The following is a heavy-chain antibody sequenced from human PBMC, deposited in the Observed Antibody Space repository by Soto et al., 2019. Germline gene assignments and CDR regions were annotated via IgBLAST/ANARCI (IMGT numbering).Heavy chain of an antibody. Sequence: SVKVSCKASGGTFSSYTISWVRQAPGQGLEWMGRIIPILGIANYAQKFQGRVTITADKSTSTAYMELSSLRSEDTAVYYCSSTITVAGTRSNAFDIWGQGTMVTVSS. J-gene: IGHJ3*02. CDR2: IIPILGIA. D-gene: IGHD6-19*01. CDR1: GGTFSSYT. V-gene: IGHV1-69*02. CDR3: SSTITVAGTRSNAFDI.